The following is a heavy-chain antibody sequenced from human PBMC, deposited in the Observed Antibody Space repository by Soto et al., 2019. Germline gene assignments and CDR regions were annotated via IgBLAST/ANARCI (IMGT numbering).Heavy chain of an antibody. Sequence: SETLSLTCTVSGGSISSGNYYWSWIRQPPGKGLEWIGFISYGGSTYYSASLKSRFTIPVDTSKNQFSLNLSFVTAADTALYYCAKGRSYYYYYGVDVWGQGTTVTVSS. CDR2: ISYGGST. V-gene: IGHV4-30-4*01. CDR3: AKGRSYYYYYGVDV. CDR1: GGSISSGNYY. J-gene: IGHJ6*02.